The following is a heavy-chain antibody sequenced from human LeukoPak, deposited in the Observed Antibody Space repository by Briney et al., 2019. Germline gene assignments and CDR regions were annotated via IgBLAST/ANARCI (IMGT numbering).Heavy chain of an antibody. CDR3: ARVEYSYGYHRYYYYMDV. Sequence: SETLSLTCTVSGGSISSGGYYWSWIRQHPGKGLEWIGYIYYSGSTYYNPSLKSRVTISVDTSKNQFSLKLSSVTAADTAVYYCARVEYSYGYHRYYYYMDVWGKGTTVTVSS. V-gene: IGHV4-31*03. CDR2: IYYSGST. D-gene: IGHD5-18*01. J-gene: IGHJ6*03. CDR1: GGSISSGGYY.